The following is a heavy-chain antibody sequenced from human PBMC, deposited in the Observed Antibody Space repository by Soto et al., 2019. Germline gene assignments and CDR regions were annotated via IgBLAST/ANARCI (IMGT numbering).Heavy chain of an antibody. J-gene: IGHJ4*02. CDR1: GDSVFTSNPS. CDR3: AREQWMGYFFGY. Sequence: SQTLPLTCGISGDSVFTSNPSWNWIRQSPSRGLEWQGRTYYRSRWYFDYAISVRRRRTINPATSKNQFSLTLTSVTPEDSAVYYYAREQWMGYFFGYRGQVTLVTVSS. D-gene: IGHD6-19*01. V-gene: IGHV6-1*01. CDR2: TYYRSRWYF.